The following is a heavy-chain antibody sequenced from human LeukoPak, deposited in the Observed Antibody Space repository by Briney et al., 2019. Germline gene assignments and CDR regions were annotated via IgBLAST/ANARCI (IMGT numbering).Heavy chain of an antibody. V-gene: IGHV3-33*01. J-gene: IGHJ4*02. CDR2: IWYDGSNK. Sequence: GGSLRLSYAASGFTFSSYGMHWVRQAPGKGLEWVAVIWYDGSNKYYADSVKGRFTISRDNSKNTLYLQMNSLRAEDTAVYYCARDSRYCSGGSCYSVSDYWGQGTLVTVSS. CDR1: GFTFSSYG. CDR3: ARDSRYCSGGSCYSVSDY. D-gene: IGHD2-15*01.